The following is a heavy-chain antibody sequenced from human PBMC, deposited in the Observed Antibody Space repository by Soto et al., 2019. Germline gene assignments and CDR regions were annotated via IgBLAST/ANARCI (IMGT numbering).Heavy chain of an antibody. CDR3: TTVPGGYYDSSGYHFDI. Sequence: GGSLRLSCAASGFTFSNAWMSWVRQAPGKGLEWVGRIKSKTDGGTTDYDAPVKGRFTISRDDSKNTLYLQMNSLKTEDTAVYYCTTVPGGYYDSSGYHFDIWGQGTMVTVSS. CDR1: GFTFSNAW. CDR2: IKSKTDGGTT. D-gene: IGHD3-22*01. J-gene: IGHJ3*02. V-gene: IGHV3-15*01.